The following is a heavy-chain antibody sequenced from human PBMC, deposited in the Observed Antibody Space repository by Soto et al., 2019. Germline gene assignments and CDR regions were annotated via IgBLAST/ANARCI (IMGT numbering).Heavy chain of an antibody. D-gene: IGHD2-15*01. Sequence: GGSLRLSCAASGFTFSSDWMHWVRQAPGKGLVWVSRIDTDGSGTSYADSVKGRFTISRDNAKNTLYLQMNSLRAEDTAVYYCAKDPLGGCSGGSCPPPLGMDVWGQGTTVTVSS. V-gene: IGHV3-74*01. CDR3: AKDPLGGCSGGSCPPPLGMDV. CDR1: GFTFSSDW. J-gene: IGHJ6*02. CDR2: IDTDGSGT.